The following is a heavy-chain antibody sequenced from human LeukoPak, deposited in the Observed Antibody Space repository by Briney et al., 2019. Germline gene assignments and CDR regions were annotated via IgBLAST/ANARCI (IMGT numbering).Heavy chain of an antibody. J-gene: IGHJ4*02. CDR3: ARELTGSSWYEGGFDY. V-gene: IGHV3-21*01. Sequence: GGSLRLSCAASGFTFSSYSMNWVRQAPGKGLEWVSSISSSSSYIYYADSVKGRFTISRDNAKNSLYLQMNSLRAEDTAVYYCARELTGSSWYEGGFDYWGQGTLVTVSS. CDR1: GFTFSSYS. D-gene: IGHD6-13*01. CDR2: ISSSSSYI.